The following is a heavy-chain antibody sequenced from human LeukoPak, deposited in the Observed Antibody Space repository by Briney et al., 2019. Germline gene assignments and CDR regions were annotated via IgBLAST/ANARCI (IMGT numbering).Heavy chain of an antibody. CDR3: ARGYCSSTSCYDWFDP. D-gene: IGHD2-2*01. J-gene: IGHJ5*02. V-gene: IGHV1-46*01. CDR2: TNPSGGST. Sequence: ASVKVSCKASGYTFTGFHVHWGRQAPGQGLGWMGITNPSGGSTSYAQKFQGRVTMTRDMSTSTVYMELSSLRSEDTAVYYCARGYCSSTSCYDWFDPWGQGTLVTVSS. CDR1: GYTFTGFH.